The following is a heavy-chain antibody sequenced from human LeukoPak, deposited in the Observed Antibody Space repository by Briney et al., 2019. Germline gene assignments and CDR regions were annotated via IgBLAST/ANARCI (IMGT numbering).Heavy chain of an antibody. CDR3: AADPVVVPAAIRFDP. V-gene: IGHV1-58*01. CDR2: IVVGSGNT. D-gene: IGHD2-2*02. Sequence: ASVKVSCKASGFTFTSSAVQWVRQARGQRLEWIGWIVVGSGNTNYAQKFQERVTITRDMSTSTAYMELSSLRSGDTAVYYCAADPVVVPAAIRFDPWGQGTLVTVSS. CDR1: GFTFTSSA. J-gene: IGHJ5*02.